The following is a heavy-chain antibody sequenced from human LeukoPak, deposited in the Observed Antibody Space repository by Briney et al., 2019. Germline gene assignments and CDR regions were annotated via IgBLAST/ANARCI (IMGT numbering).Heavy chain of an antibody. CDR2: ISAYNGNT. D-gene: IGHD5-24*01. V-gene: IGHV1-18*01. J-gene: IGHJ4*02. CDR1: GYTFSTYG. Sequence: ASVKVSCKASGYTFSTYGISWVRQAPGQGLEWMGWISAYNGNTNYAQKLQGRVTLTTDTSTSTAYMGLRNLRPDDTAVYYCARADQMATIYFDYWGQGTLVTVSS. CDR3: ARADQMATIYFDY.